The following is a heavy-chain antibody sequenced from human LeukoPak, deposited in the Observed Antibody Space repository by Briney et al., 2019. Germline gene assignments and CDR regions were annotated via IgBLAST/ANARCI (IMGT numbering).Heavy chain of an antibody. D-gene: IGHD3/OR15-3a*01. Sequence: GGSLRLSCAASGFTFSSYSMNCVRQAPGKGLECVSSISSSSSYIYYADSVKGRFTISRDNAKNSLYLQMNSLRAEDTAVYYCARGPQGLDWLPFFDPWGQGTLVTVSS. J-gene: IGHJ5*02. CDR3: ARGPQGLDWLPFFDP. CDR2: ISSSSSYI. CDR1: GFTFSSYS. V-gene: IGHV3-21*01.